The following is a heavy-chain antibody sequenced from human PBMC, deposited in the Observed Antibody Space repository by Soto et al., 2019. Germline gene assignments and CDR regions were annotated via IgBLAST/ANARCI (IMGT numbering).Heavy chain of an antibody. V-gene: IGHV4-30-4*01. J-gene: IGHJ6*02. D-gene: IGHD3-10*01. CDR1: GGSISSGDYY. CDR2: IYFSGST. CDR3: ARERITMVRGVIPPRTPYGMDV. Sequence: SETLSLTCAVSGGSISSGDYYWSWIRQPPGKGLEWIGHIYFSGSTYYNPSLKSRITISVDTSKNQFSLMLSSVTAADSAVYYCARERITMVRGVIPPRTPYGMDVWGQGTTVTVSS.